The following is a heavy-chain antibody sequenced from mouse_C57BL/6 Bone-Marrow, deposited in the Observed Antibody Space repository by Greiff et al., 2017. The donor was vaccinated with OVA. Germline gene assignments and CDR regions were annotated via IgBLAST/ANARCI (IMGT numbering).Heavy chain of an antibody. Sequence: QVQLKQSGAELVMPGASVKLSCKASGYTFTSYWMHWVKQRPGQGLEWIGEIDPSDSYTNYNQKFKGKSTLTVDKSSSTAYTQLSSLTSENSAVYYCARGDYEKNYFDYWGQGTTLTVSS. CDR3: ARGDYEKNYFDY. D-gene: IGHD2-4*01. CDR2: IDPSDSYT. J-gene: IGHJ2*01. V-gene: IGHV1-69*01. CDR1: GYTFTSYW.